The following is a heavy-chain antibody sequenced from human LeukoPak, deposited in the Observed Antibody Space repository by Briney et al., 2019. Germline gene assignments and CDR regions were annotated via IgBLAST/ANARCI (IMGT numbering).Heavy chain of an antibody. J-gene: IGHJ4*02. CDR2: IIPIVGTA. CDR3: ARCYPPSYSDFWSGYYLPDFDY. Sequence: GASVKVSCKAAGGTFSSYAISWVRQAPGQGLEWMGGIIPIVGTAIYAQKFQGRVTITADESTSTAYMELSSLRSEDTAVYYCARCYPPSYSDFWSGYYLPDFDYWGQGTLVTVSS. CDR1: GGTFSSYA. D-gene: IGHD3-3*01. V-gene: IGHV1-69*01.